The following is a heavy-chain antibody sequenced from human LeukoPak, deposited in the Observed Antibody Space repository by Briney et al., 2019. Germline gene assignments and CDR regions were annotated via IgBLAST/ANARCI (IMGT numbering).Heavy chain of an antibody. J-gene: IGHJ5*02. CDR3: ATDAGHWFDP. CDR1: GFTFSSND. V-gene: IGHV3-33*01. CDR2: IWYDGNNK. Sequence: PGGSLRLSCAASGFTFSSNDMHWVRQAPGKGLEWVAVIWYDGNNKYYADSVKGRFTISRDNSKNTLFLQMNSLRAEDTAVYYCATDAGHWFDPWGRGTLVTVSS.